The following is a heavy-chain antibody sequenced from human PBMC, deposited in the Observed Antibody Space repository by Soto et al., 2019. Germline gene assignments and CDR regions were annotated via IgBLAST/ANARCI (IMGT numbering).Heavy chain of an antibody. CDR1: GGSISSSSYY. CDR3: ARGVGWHYDSSGYHDAFDI. V-gene: IGHV4-61*05. CDR2: IYYSGST. D-gene: IGHD3-22*01. Sequence: SETLSLTCTVSGGSISSSSYYWGWIRQPPGKGLEWIGYIYYSGSTNYNPSLKSRVTISVDTSKNQFSLKLSSVTAADTAVYYCARGVGWHYDSSGYHDAFDIWGQGTMVTVSS. J-gene: IGHJ3*02.